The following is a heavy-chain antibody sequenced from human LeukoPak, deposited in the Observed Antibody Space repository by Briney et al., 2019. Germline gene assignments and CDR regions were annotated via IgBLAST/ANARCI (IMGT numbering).Heavy chain of an antibody. Sequence: GGSLRLSCAASGFTFSRYAMSWVRQAPGKGLEWVSSISGSGGSTYYADSVKGRFTISRDNSKNTLSLQMNSLRAEDTEVYYCAKHLVGERDEYDGSGYDCLFDYWGQGILVTVSS. D-gene: IGHD3-22*01. CDR3: AKHLVGERDEYDGSGYDCLFDY. J-gene: IGHJ4*02. V-gene: IGHV3-23*01. CDR2: ISGSGGST. CDR1: GFTFSRYA.